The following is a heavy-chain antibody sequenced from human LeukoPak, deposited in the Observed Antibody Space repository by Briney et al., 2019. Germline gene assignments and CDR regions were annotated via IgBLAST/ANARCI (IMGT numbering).Heavy chain of an antibody. J-gene: IGHJ6*03. Sequence: PGGSLRLSCAASGFTFSSYAMRWVRQAPGKGLEWVSAISGSGGGTYYADSVKGRVTISRDNSKNTLFLQMNSLRAEDTAVYYCARRLGCGSTSCYPLMDVWGKGTTVTVSS. CDR2: ISGSGGGT. CDR1: GFTFSSYA. D-gene: IGHD2-2*01. V-gene: IGHV3-23*01. CDR3: ARRLGCGSTSCYPLMDV.